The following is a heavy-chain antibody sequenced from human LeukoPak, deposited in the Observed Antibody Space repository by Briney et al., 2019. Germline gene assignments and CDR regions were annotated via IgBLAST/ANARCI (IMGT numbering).Heavy chain of an antibody. CDR2: INSDGSWT. D-gene: IGHD2-15*01. J-gene: IGHJ4*02. CDR3: VSFYQTY. CDR1: GNYW. V-gene: IGHV3-74*01. Sequence: GGSLRLSCAASGNYWMHWVRQAPGKGLVWVSHINSDGSWTSYADSVKGRFTISKDNAKNTVYLQMNNLRAEDTAVYYCVSFYQTYWGRGTLVTVSS.